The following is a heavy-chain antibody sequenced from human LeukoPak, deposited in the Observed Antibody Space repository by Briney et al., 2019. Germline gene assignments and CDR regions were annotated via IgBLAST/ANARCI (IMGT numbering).Heavy chain of an antibody. D-gene: IGHD6-19*01. V-gene: IGHV3-21*04. Sequence: GGSLRLSCAASGFTFSSYSMNWVRQAPGKGLEWVSFISGTSSYIYYADSVKGRFTISRDNAKNSLYLQMNNLRAEDTAFYYCAKDKGLAVTGYYYYYMDVWGKGTTVTISS. CDR1: GFTFSSYS. CDR3: AKDKGLAVTGYYYYYMDV. CDR2: ISGTSSYI. J-gene: IGHJ6*03.